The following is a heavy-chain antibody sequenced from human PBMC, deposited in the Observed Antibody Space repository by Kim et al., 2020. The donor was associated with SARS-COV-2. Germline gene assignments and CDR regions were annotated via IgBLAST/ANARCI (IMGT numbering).Heavy chain of an antibody. CDR1: GYTFTSYA. CDR2: INTNTGNP. D-gene: IGHD3-10*01. V-gene: IGHV7-4-1*02. Sequence: ASVKVSCKTSGYTFTSYAMNWVRQAPGQGLEWMGWINTNTGNPTYAQGFTGRFVFSLDTSVSTAYLQISSLKAEDTAVYYCARDQLWFGELLAGYYYGMDVWGQGTTVTVSS. CDR3: ARDQLWFGELLAGYYYGMDV. J-gene: IGHJ6*02.